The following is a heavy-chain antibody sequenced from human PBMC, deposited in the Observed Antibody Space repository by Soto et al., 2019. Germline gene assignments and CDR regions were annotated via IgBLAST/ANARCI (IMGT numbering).Heavy chain of an antibody. CDR2: IDPSDSYT. V-gene: IGHV5-10-1*01. D-gene: IGHD2-15*01. CDR3: ASRKVAGDYYYYYGMDV. CDR1: GYSFTSYW. J-gene: IGHJ6*02. Sequence: PGESLKISCKGSGYSFTSYWISWVRQMPGKGLEWMGRIDPSDSYTNYSPSFQGHVTISADKSISTAYLQWSSLKASDAAMYYCASRKVAGDYYYYYGMDVWGQGTTVTVSS.